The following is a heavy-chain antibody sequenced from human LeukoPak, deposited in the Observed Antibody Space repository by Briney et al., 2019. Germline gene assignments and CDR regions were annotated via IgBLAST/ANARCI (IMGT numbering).Heavy chain of an antibody. Sequence: PSETLSLTCTASGGSVSSGSYYWSWIRQPPGKGLEWIGCIYYSGSTHYNPSLKSRVTISVDTSKNQFSLNLSSVTAADTAVYYCATARYYDSSGYPYWYFDLWGRGTLVTVSS. V-gene: IGHV4-61*01. CDR3: ATARYYDSSGYPYWYFDL. CDR2: IYYSGST. J-gene: IGHJ2*01. D-gene: IGHD3-22*01. CDR1: GGSVSSGSYY.